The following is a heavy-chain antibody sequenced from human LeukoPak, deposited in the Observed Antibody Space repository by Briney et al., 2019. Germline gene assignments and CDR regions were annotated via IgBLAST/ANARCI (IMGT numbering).Heavy chain of an antibody. J-gene: IGHJ5*02. D-gene: IGHD6-6*01. V-gene: IGHV1-46*01. CDR3: ARDLGQLAKAWSNWFDP. CDR1: GYTFTSYY. CDR2: INPSGGST. Sequence: ASVKVSCKASGYTFTSYYMHWVRQAPGQGLEWMGIINPSGGSTSYAQKFQGRVTMTRDTSTSTVYMELSSLRSEDTAVYYCARDLGQLAKAWSNWFDPWGQGTLVTVSS.